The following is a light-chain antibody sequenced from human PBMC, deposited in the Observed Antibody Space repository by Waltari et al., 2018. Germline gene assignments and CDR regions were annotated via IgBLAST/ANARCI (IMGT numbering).Light chain of an antibody. Sequence: IQMTQSPSSLSASVGDRVPITCRASQTIRTYLNWYQQKPGKPPQLLMYAASSLQGGVPSRFTGSASGTDFTLTITSLQPEDFATYYCLQTYDTPYTFGQGTKLEVK. V-gene: IGKV1-39*01. CDR3: LQTYDTPYT. J-gene: IGKJ2*01. CDR1: QTIRTY. CDR2: AAS.